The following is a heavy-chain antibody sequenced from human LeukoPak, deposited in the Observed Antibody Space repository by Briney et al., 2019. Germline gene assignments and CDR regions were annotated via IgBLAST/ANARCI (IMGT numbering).Heavy chain of an antibody. CDR1: GFTFSSYW. V-gene: IGHV3-48*04. J-gene: IGHJ4*02. D-gene: IGHD3-10*01. Sequence: GGSLRLSCAASGFTFSSYWMSWVRQAPGKGLEWVSYISSSGSTIYYADSVKGRFTISRDNAKNSLYLQMNSLRAEDTAVYYCARDNEQPGIIDYWGQGTLVTVSS. CDR3: ARDNEQPGIIDY. CDR2: ISSSGSTI.